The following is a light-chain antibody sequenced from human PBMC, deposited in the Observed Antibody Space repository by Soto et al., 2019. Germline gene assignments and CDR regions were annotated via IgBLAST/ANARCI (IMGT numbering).Light chain of an antibody. CDR2: GAS. CDR1: QSVSNN. V-gene: IGKV3-15*01. CDR3: QQYNDWWT. J-gene: IGKJ1*01. Sequence: IVMTQSPATLSVSAGESATLSFRASQSVSNNLTWYQQKPGQPPRLLIYGASTRATGVPGRFSGSGSGTEFTLTISSLQSEDFAVYYCQQYNDWWTFGQGTKVDIK.